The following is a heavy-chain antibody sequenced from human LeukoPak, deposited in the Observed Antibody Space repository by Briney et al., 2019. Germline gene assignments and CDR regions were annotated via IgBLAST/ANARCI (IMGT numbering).Heavy chain of an antibody. V-gene: IGHV3-48*03. J-gene: IGHJ4*02. D-gene: IGHD2-2*03. CDR3: ARENGYCSSTSCQSRIDY. Sequence: GGSLRLSCAASGFTFSSYAMSWVRQAPGKGLEWVSYISSSGSIIYYADSLKGRFTISRDNAKNALYLQMNSLRAEDTAVYYCARENGYCSSTSCQSRIDYWGQGTLVTVSS. CDR1: GFTFSSYA. CDR2: ISSSGSII.